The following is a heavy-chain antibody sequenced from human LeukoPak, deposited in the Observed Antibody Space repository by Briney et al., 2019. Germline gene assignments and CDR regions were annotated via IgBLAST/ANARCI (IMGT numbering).Heavy chain of an antibody. CDR2: IYTADAT. V-gene: IGHV3-53*01. J-gene: IGHJ4*02. D-gene: IGHD1-14*01. CDR1: GFSVTNDY. CDR3: ARASELDY. Sequence: GGSLRLPCTASGFSVTNDYMSWVRQTPGKGLECVAMIYTADATHYADSVKGRFTISRDSSKNTVYLQMKSLRAEDTAVYYCARASELDYWGQGTLVTVSS.